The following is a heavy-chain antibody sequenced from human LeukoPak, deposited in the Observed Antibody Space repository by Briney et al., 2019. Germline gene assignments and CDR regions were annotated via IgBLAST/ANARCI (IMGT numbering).Heavy chain of an antibody. J-gene: IGHJ4*02. CDR3: ARDRAFNLRYSSGRRYYFDY. D-gene: IGHD2-15*01. V-gene: IGHV1-2*02. CDR1: GYTFTGYY. Sequence: EASVKVSCKASGYTFTGYYMHWVRQAPGQGLEWMGWINPNSGGTNYAQKFQGRVTMTRDTSISTAYMELSRLRSDDTAVYYCARDRAFNLRYSSGRRYYFDYWGQGTLVTVSS. CDR2: INPNSGGT.